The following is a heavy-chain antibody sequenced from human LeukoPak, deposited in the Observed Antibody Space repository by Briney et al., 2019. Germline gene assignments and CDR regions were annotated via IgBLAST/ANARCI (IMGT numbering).Heavy chain of an antibody. J-gene: IGHJ4*02. CDR2: INPSDGST. D-gene: IGHD3-22*01. CDR3: ARETYYYDSSGYYLPGDY. Sequence: ASVKVSCKASGYTFTSYYMHWVRQAPGQGLEWMGIINPSDGSTSYAQKFQGRVTMTRDTSTSTVYMELSSLRSEDTAVYYCARETYYYDSSGYYLPGDYWGQGTLVTVSS. CDR1: GYTFTSYY. V-gene: IGHV1-46*01.